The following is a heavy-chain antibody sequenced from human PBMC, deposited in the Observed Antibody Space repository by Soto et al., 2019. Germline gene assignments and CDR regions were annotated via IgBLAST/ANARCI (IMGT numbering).Heavy chain of an antibody. Sequence: QVQLVQSGTEVKKPGSSVKVACKTSGGSLSTNPISWVRQSPGQGLEWMGGTGSGTGPGNHAQKFQGRLTVTADKSTGTGDMALNNLSSEDTAVYYCARRYSGGFFRFFDSWGKVTLVTVSS. D-gene: IGHD2-15*01. J-gene: IGHJ4*02. CDR2: TGSGTGPG. CDR3: ARRYSGGFFRFFDS. CDR1: GGSLSTNP. V-gene: IGHV1-69*06.